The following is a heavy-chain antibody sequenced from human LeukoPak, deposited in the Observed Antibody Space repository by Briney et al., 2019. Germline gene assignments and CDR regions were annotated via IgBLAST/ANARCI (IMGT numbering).Heavy chain of an antibody. CDR2: INPSGGST. Sequence: ASVKVSCKASGYTFTSYYMHWVRQAPGQGLEWMGIINPSGGSTSYAQKFQGRVTMTRGTSTSTVYMELSSLRSEDTAVYYCARDRMEGLVSWYWFDPWGQGTLVTVSS. J-gene: IGHJ5*02. CDR3: ARDRMEGLVSWYWFDP. D-gene: IGHD3/OR15-3a*01. CDR1: GYTFTSYY. V-gene: IGHV1-46*01.